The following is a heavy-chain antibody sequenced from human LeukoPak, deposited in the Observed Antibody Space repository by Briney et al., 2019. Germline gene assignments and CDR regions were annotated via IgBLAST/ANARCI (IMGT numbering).Heavy chain of an antibody. J-gene: IGHJ6*02. D-gene: IGHD2-21*01. CDR2: IHNSGST. CDR3: ARDHHISDTGMDV. Sequence: PGGSLRLSCAASGFSFGSYWMTWVRQAPGKGLEWIGYIHNSGSTDCHPSLKSRVTLSVDTSKNQFSLKLTSVTAADTAVYYCARDHHISDTGMDVWGQGTTVTVSS. V-gene: IGHV4-59*01. CDR1: GFSFGSYW.